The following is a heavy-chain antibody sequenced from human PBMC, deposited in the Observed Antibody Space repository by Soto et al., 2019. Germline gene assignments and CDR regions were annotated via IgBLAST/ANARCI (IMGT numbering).Heavy chain of an antibody. CDR1: GGTFSSYA. V-gene: IGHV1-69*01. D-gene: IGHD3-10*01. CDR2: IIPIFGTA. Sequence: QVQLVQSGAEVKKPGSSVKVSCKASGGTFSSYAISWVRQAPGQGLEWMGGIIPIFGTANYAQKFQGRVTITADESTSTHYMDLGSLRSEDTAVYYCASEGGGGSVSYYFGEMKWFDYWGQGTLVTVSS. J-gene: IGHJ4*02. CDR3: ASEGGGGSVSYYFGEMKWFDY.